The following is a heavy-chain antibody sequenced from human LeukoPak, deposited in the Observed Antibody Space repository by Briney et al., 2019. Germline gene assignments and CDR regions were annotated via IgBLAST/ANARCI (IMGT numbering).Heavy chain of an antibody. V-gene: IGHV1-18*01. J-gene: IGHJ4*02. CDR3: ARDSPDGSGTYYNDSPDY. CDR1: GYTFTSYG. Sequence: ASVKVSCKASGYTFTSYGISWVRQAPGQGLEWMGRISAYNGNTNYAQKLQGRVTMTTDTSTSTAYMDLRSLRSDDTAIYYCARDSPDGSGTYYNDSPDYWGQGALVTVSS. D-gene: IGHD3-10*01. CDR2: ISAYNGNT.